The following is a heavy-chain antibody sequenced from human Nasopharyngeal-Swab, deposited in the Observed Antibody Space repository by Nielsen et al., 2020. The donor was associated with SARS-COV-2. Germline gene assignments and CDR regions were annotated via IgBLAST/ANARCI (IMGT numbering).Heavy chain of an antibody. CDR3: ARRVPPFSSSWYQRYYYYYMDV. J-gene: IGHJ6*03. V-gene: IGHV1-8*01. Sequence: WVRQAPGQGLEWMGWMNPNSGNTGYAQKFQGRVTMTRNTSISTAYMVLSSLRSEDTAVYYCARRVPPFSSSWYQRYYYYYMDVWGKGTTVTVSS. CDR2: MNPNSGNT. D-gene: IGHD6-13*01.